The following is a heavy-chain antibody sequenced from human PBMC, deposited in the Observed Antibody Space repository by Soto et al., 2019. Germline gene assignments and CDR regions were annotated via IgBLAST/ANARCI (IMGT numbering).Heavy chain of an antibody. Sequence: GGSLRLSCAASGFTFSGSAMHWVRQASGKGLEWVGRIRSKANNYATAYAASVKGRFTISRDDSKNTAYLQMNSLTPEDTAVYYCTRQEGYSGYDFAYWGQGTLVTVSS. J-gene: IGHJ4*02. CDR1: GFTFSGSA. CDR2: IRSKANNYAT. V-gene: IGHV3-73*01. D-gene: IGHD5-12*01. CDR3: TRQEGYSGYDFAY.